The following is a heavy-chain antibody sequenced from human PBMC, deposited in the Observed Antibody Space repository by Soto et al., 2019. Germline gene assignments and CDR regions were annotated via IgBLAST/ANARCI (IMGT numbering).Heavy chain of an antibody. CDR2: INAGNGNT. V-gene: IGHV1-3*05. J-gene: IGHJ4*02. CDR3: ARGTVVTHFDY. CDR1: GYTFTSYA. D-gene: IGHD2-15*01. Sequence: QVQLVQSGAEEKKPGASVKVSCKASGYTFTSYAMHWVRQAPGQRLEWMGWINAGNGNTKYSQKFQGRVTITRDTSASTAYMELSSLISEDTAVYYCARGTVVTHFDYWGQGTLVTVSS.